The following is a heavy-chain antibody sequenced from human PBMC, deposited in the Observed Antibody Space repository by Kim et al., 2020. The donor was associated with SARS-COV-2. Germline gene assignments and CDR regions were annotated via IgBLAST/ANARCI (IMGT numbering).Heavy chain of an antibody. Sequence: NDYAVAVKSRITITPDTSKNPFSLQLNSVTPEDTAVYYCARERQPSDLDYWGQGTLVTVSS. CDR2: N. V-gene: IGHV6-1*01. D-gene: IGHD2-2*01. CDR3: ARERQPSDLDY. J-gene: IGHJ4*02.